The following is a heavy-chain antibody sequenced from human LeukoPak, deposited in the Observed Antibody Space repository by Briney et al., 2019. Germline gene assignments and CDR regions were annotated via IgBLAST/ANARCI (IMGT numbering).Heavy chain of an antibody. J-gene: IGHJ4*02. D-gene: IGHD3-10*01. Sequence: SETLSLTCTVSGGSISSYYWSWIRQPPGKGLEWIGYIYYSGSTNYNPSLKSRVTISVDTSKNQFSLKLSSVTAADTAVYYCARRLLLWFGELLFDYWGQGTLVTVSS. CDR1: GGSISSYY. CDR3: ARRLLLWFGELLFDY. CDR2: IYYSGST. V-gene: IGHV4-59*12.